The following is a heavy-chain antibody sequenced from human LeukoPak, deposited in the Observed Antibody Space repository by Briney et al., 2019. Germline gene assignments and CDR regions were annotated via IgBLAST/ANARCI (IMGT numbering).Heavy chain of an antibody. J-gene: IGHJ4*02. CDR3: ARGHVDTTMTGEYDY. CDR1: GFTFSRAW. Sequence: GGSLRLSCAASGFTFSRAWMSWVRQAPGKGLEWVANIKYDGHEIYYVDSVKGRFTISRDNAKNSLYLQMNSLRAEDTAVYYCARGHVDTTMTGEYDYWGQGTLVTVSS. V-gene: IGHV3-7*01. CDR2: IKYDGHEI. D-gene: IGHD7-27*01.